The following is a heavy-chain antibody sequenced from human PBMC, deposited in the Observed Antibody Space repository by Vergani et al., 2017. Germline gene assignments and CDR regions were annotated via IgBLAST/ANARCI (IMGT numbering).Heavy chain of an antibody. J-gene: IGHJ6*02. CDR1: GFTFSNFG. CDR3: AKANPRNSGYDYLYYYHAMDV. CDR2: ISGSGGST. D-gene: IGHD5-12*01. Sequence: VQLVESAGGVVQPGGSLRLSCAASGFTFSNFGMHWIRQAPGKGLEWVSGISGSGGSTYYAGSVKGRFTISRDSSKNTLYLQMNSLSAGDTAVYYCAKANPRNSGYDYLYYYHAMDVWGQGTTFTVSS. V-gene: IGHV3-23*04.